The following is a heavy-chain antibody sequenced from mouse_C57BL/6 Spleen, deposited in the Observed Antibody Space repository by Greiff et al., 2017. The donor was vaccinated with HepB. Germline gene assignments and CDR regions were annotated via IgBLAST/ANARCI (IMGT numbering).Heavy chain of an antibody. CDR3: ARRYDGYFAWFAY. J-gene: IGHJ3*01. Sequence: EVQRVESGGDLVKPGGSLKLSCTASGLTFSSYGMSWVRQTPDKRLEWVATISSGGSYTYYPDSVKGRFTISRDNAKNTLYLQMSSLKSEDTAMYYCARRYDGYFAWFAYWGQGTLVTVSA. CDR2: ISSGGSYT. D-gene: IGHD2-3*01. CDR1: GLTFSSYG. V-gene: IGHV5-6*01.